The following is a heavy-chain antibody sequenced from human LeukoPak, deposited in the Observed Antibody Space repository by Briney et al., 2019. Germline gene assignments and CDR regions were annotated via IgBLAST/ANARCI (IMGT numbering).Heavy chain of an antibody. V-gene: IGHV3-23*01. CDR2: ISGSGGST. D-gene: IGHD6-13*01. J-gene: IGHJ4*02. CDR3: ARGYSSSWYGPND. CDR1: GFTFSSYA. Sequence: GGSLRLSCAASGFTFSSYAMSWVRQAPGKGLEWVSAISGSGGSTYYADSVKGRFTISRDNSKNSLYLQMNSLRAEDTAVYYCARGYSSSWYGPNDWGQGTLVTVSS.